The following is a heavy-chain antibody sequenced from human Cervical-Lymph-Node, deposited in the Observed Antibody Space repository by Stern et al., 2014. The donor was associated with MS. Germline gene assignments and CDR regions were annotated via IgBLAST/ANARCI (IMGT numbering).Heavy chain of an antibody. CDR3: AKGDSSSPLEY. CDR2: IWYDGSNK. CDR1: GFTFSSYG. V-gene: IGHV3-33*06. D-gene: IGHD6-6*01. J-gene: IGHJ4*02. Sequence: VQLVASGGCVVQPGRSLRLSCAASGFTFSSYGIHWVRQTPGKGLEWVAVIWYDGSNKYYADSVKGRFTISRDNSENTAYLQMNSLRVEDTAVYYCAKGDSSSPLEYWGQGTLVTVSS.